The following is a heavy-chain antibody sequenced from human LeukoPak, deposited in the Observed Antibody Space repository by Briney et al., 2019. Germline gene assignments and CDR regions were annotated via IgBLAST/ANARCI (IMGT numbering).Heavy chain of an antibody. V-gene: IGHV4-34*01. D-gene: IGHD6-13*01. Sequence: SETLSLTCAVYGGSFSGYYWSWIRQPPGKGLEWIGEINHSGSTNYNPSLKSRVTISVDTSKNQFSLKLSSVTAADTAVYYCARQAYSSSWYHFDYWGQGTLVTVSS. J-gene: IGHJ4*02. CDR2: INHSGST. CDR3: ARQAYSSSWYHFDY. CDR1: GGSFSGYY.